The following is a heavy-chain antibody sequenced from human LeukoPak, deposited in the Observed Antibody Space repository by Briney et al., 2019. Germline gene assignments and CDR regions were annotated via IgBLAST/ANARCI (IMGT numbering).Heavy chain of an antibody. CDR3: ARTLRGGGALDY. J-gene: IGHJ4*02. Sequence: GGSLRLSCAASGFTFSSYEMNWVRQAPGKGLEWVANIKEDGSEKYYVDSVKGRFTISRDNAKNSLFLQMNSLRAEDTAVYYCARTLRGGGALDYWGQGTLVTVSS. V-gene: IGHV3-7*03. CDR1: GFTFSSYE. D-gene: IGHD3-16*01. CDR2: IKEDGSEK.